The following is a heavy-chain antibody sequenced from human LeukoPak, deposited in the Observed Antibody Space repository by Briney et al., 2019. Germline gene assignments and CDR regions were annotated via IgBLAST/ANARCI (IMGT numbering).Heavy chain of an antibody. CDR2: ISYDGSNK. CDR1: GFTFSSYG. V-gene: IGHV3-30*18. Sequence: GGSLRLSCAASGFTFSSYGMHWVRQAPGKGLEWVAVISYDGSNKYYADSVKGRFTISRDNTKNTLYLQMNSLRAEDTAVYYCAKVYTMVRGVTLGYFDYWGQGTLVSVSS. D-gene: IGHD3-10*01. J-gene: IGHJ4*02. CDR3: AKVYTMVRGVTLGYFDY.